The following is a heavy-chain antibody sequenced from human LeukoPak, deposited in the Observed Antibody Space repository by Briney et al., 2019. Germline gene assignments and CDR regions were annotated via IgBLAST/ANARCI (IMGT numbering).Heavy chain of an antibody. Sequence: GGPLRLSCTASGFTFSSYRVNWVRHAPGKGLEWVSVMYTGGSTYYVDSVQGRFTNSRHNSENTVYLQMSRLRTEDTAVYYCVRETVTDGFDGWGQGTVVTVSS. D-gene: IGHD4-17*01. CDR2: MYTGGST. J-gene: IGHJ3*01. V-gene: IGHV3-53*04. CDR1: GFTFSSYR. CDR3: VRETVTDGFDG.